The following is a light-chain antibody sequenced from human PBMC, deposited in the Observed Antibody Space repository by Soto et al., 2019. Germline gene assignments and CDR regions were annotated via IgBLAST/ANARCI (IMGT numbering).Light chain of an antibody. CDR2: EVS. CDR3: SSYTSSRAYV. CDR1: SSDVGGYNY. V-gene: IGLV2-14*01. J-gene: IGLJ1*01. Sequence: QSVLTQPGSESGSTVQSITISCTGTSSDVGGYNYVSWYQQQSGKAPKLMIHEVSNRPSGVSNRFSGSKSGNTASLTISGLQAEDEADYYCSSYTSSRAYVFGIGTKVTVL.